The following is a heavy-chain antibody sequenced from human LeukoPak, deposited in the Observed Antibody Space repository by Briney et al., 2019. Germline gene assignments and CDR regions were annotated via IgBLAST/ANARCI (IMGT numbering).Heavy chain of an antibody. Sequence: SVKISCKASGGTFSSYAISWVRQAPGQGLEWMGRIIPIFGTANYAQKFQGRVTITTDESTSTAYMELSSLRSEDTAVYYCARDSDFWSGYYHHPTGPWGQGTLVTVSS. V-gene: IGHV1-69*05. J-gene: IGHJ5*02. CDR3: ARDSDFWSGYYHHPTGP. D-gene: IGHD3-3*01. CDR1: GGTFSSYA. CDR2: IIPIFGTA.